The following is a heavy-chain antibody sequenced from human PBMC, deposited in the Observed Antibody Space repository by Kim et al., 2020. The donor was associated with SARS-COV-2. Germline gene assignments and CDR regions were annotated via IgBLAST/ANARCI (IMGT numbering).Heavy chain of an antibody. CDR3: ARDRFFGPTPTEQLPPSRYYYGMDV. CDR2: IKQDGSEK. CDR1: GFTFSSYW. D-gene: IGHD3-3*01. V-gene: IGHV3-7*01. Sequence: GGSLRLSCAASGFTFSSYWMSWVRQAPGKGLEWVANIKQDGSEKYYVDSVKGRFTISRDNAKNSLYLQMNSLRAEDTAVYYCARDRFFGPTPTEQLPPSRYYYGMDVWGQGTTVTVSS. J-gene: IGHJ6*02.